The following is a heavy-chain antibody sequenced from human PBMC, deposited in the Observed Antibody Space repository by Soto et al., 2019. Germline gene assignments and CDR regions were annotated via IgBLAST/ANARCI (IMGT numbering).Heavy chain of an antibody. Sequence: SETLSLTCAVSGGSISSGGYSWSWIRQPPGKGLEWIGYIYHSGSTYYNPSLKSRVTISVDRSKNQFSLKLSSVTAADTAVYYCARAGVVGATALDYWGQGTLVTVSS. CDR1: GGSISSGGYS. D-gene: IGHD1-26*01. CDR2: IYHSGST. J-gene: IGHJ4*02. CDR3: ARAGVVGATALDY. V-gene: IGHV4-30-2*01.